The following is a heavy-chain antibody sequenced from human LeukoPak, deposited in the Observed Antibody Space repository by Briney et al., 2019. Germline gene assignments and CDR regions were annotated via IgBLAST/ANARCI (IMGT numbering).Heavy chain of an antibody. V-gene: IGHV3-23*01. D-gene: IGHD4-17*01. CDR3: GRDPNGDYVGAFEF. CDR2: IWGSGDTT. CDR1: GFIFSNYA. Sequence: GGSLRLSCEASGFIFSNYALVWVRQAPGKGLEWVSVIWGSGDTTTYADAVKGGFTISRDNSKNTLYLQMNSLGADDTAVYFCGRDPNGDYVGAFEFWGQGTMVTVSS. J-gene: IGHJ3*01.